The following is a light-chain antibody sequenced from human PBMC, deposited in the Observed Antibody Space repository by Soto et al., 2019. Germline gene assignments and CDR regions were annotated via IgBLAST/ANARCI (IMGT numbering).Light chain of an antibody. CDR1: QSVSSGY. V-gene: IGKV3-20*01. J-gene: IGKJ3*01. Sequence: DTVLTQSPGTLSLSPGERATLSCRASQSVSSGYLAWYQQKPGQAPRLLIYATSKRATGIPSRFSGSGSGTDFTLTISGLEPEDFAVYYCQQYDNLPLTFGPGTRVDVK. CDR2: ATS. CDR3: QQYDNLPLT.